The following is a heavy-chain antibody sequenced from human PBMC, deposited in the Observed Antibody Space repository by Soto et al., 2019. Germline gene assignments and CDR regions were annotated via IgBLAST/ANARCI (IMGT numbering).Heavy chain of an antibody. CDR2: ISYDGSNK. CDR3: ASERHTIPVPEDDAFDI. J-gene: IGHJ3*02. Sequence: QVKLVESGGGVVQPGRSLRLSCAASGLTFSSYAMHWVRQAPGKGLECVAVISYDGSNKYYADSVKGRFTISRDNSKNTLYLQMNSLRAEDTAVYYCASERHTIPVPEDDAFDIWGQGTMVTVSS. V-gene: IGHV3-30-3*01. D-gene: IGHD3-3*01. CDR1: GLTFSSYA.